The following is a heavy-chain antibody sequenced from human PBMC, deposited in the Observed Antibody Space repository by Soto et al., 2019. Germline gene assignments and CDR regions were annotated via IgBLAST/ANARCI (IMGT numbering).Heavy chain of an antibody. CDR1: GYTFTSYG. Sequence: QVQLVQSGAEVKKPGASVKVSCKASGYTFTSYGITWVRQAPGQGLEWLGWINGYNGNTNYAQKLQGRVTMTTDTSTSTAYMERRSQRSEDTAVYFCARMGAVPYYYYGLDVWGEGTTVTFSS. D-gene: IGHD3-16*01. J-gene: IGHJ6*02. CDR2: INGYNGNT. CDR3: ARMGAVPYYYYGLDV. V-gene: IGHV1-18*01.